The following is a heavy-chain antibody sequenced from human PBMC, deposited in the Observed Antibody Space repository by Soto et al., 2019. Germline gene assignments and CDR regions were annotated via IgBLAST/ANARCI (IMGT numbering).Heavy chain of an antibody. J-gene: IGHJ4*02. CDR1: GFTFSSYG. V-gene: IGHV3-30*18. CDR3: AKVRYSGSYGDY. D-gene: IGHD1-26*01. CDR2: ISYDGSNK. Sequence: QVQLVESGGGVVQPGRSLRLSCAASGFTFSSYGMHWVRQAPGKGLEWVAVISYDGSNKYYADSVKGRFTISRDNSKNTLYLQMNSLRAEDTAVYYCAKVRYSGSYGDYWGQGTLVTVSS.